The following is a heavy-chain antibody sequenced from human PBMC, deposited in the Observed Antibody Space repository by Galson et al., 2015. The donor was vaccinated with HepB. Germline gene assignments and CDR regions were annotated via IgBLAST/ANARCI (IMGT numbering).Heavy chain of an antibody. J-gene: IGHJ3*02. CDR3: ARDLDPAFDI. CDR2: ISSSSSYI. CDR1: GFTFSTYS. V-gene: IGHV3-21*06. Sequence: SLRLSCAASGFTFSTYSMNWVRQAPGKGLEWVSSISSSSSYIYYADSVKGRFTISRDNAKNSLYLQMNILRAEDTAVYYCARDLDPAFDIWGQGTMVTVSS.